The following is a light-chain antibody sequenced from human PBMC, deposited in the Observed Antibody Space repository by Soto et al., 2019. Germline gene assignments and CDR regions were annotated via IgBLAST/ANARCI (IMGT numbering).Light chain of an antibody. Sequence: QSALTQPSSASGSPGQSVTISCTGTGSDIGGYNFVSWYQQHPGKVPKLIIYEVNKRPSGVPDRFSGSKSGNTASLTVSGLQADDEADYYCSSYAGTNNRYVFGTGTKVTVL. CDR2: EVN. CDR1: GSDIGGYNF. CDR3: SSYAGTNNRYV. V-gene: IGLV2-8*01. J-gene: IGLJ1*01.